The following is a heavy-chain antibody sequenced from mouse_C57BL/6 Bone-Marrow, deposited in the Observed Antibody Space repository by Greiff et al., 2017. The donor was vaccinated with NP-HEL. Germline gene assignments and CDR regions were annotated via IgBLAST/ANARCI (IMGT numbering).Heavy chain of an antibody. CDR2: ISDGGSYT. Sequence: EVQRVESGGGLLKPGGSLKLSCAASGFTFSSYAMSWVRQTPEKRLEWVATISDGGSYTYYPDNVKGRFTISRDNAKNNLYLQMSHLKSEDTAMYYCARDPVRPVGYFDVWGTGTTVTVSS. CDR3: ARDPVRPVGYFDV. D-gene: IGHD1-2*01. CDR1: GFTFSSYA. J-gene: IGHJ1*03. V-gene: IGHV5-4*01.